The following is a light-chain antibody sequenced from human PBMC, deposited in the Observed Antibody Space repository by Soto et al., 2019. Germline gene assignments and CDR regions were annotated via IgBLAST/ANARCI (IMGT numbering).Light chain of an antibody. CDR2: SVT. CDR3: CSYAGSSTNYV. CDR1: NSDVGGYNS. J-gene: IGLJ1*01. Sequence: QSVLTQPASVSGSPGQSVTISCSGTNSDVGGYNSVAWYQQKPGEAPKLLLYSVTKRPSGVPDRFSGSKSGNMASLIISGLQAEDEADYYCCSYAGSSTNYVFGTGTKATVL. V-gene: IGLV2-11*01.